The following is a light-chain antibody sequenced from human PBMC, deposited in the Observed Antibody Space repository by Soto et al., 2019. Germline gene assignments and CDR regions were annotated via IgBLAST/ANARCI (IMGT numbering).Light chain of an antibody. CDR3: QLGLT. CDR2: GAS. CDR1: QSVSTY. Sequence: DIPMTQSPYSLSTSVGDRVTITCRTSQSVSTYLNWYQQRPGKAPKLLIYGASSLQSGVPSRFSGSGSGTHFTLTISSLQSEDFAVYYCQLGLTFGGGTKVEIK. J-gene: IGKJ4*01. V-gene: IGKV1-39*02.